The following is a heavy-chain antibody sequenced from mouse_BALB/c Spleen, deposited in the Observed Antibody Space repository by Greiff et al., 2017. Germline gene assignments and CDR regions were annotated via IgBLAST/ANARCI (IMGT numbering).Heavy chain of an antibody. CDR2: INPSTGYT. D-gene: IGHD1-1*01. CDR3: ARKGTLLRYAMDY. J-gene: IGHJ4*01. V-gene: IGHV1-7*01. Sequence: QVQLQQSGAELAKPGASVKMSCKASGYTFTSYWMHWVKQRPGQGLEWIGYINPSTGYTEYNQKFKDKATLTADKSSSTAYMQLSSLTSEDSAVYYCARKGTLLRYAMDYWGQGTSVTVSS. CDR1: GYTFTSYW.